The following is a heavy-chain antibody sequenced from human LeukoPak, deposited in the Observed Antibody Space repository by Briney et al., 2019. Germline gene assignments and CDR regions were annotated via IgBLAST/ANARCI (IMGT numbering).Heavy chain of an antibody. D-gene: IGHD5-18*01. V-gene: IGHV1-69*13. CDR3: ARTDSNVDTAMDT. Sequence: SVKVSCKASGGTFISYAISWVRQAPGQGLEWMGGIIPIFGTANYAQKFQGRVTITADESTSTAYMELSSLRSEDTAVYYCARTDSNVDTAMDTWGQGTLVTVSS. CDR1: GGTFISYA. J-gene: IGHJ5*02. CDR2: IIPIFGTA.